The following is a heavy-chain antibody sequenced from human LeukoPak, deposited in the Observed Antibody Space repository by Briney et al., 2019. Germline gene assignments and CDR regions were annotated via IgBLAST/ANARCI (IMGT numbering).Heavy chain of an antibody. Sequence: PGGSLRLSCAASGFTFSNYGMHWVGQAPGKGLEWVAFIRYVGNNENYADSVKGRLTISRDNSKNTLYLQMNSLRPEDTAVYYCAKDGMMEGYYTHMDVWGKGTTVIVSS. CDR1: GFTFSNYG. V-gene: IGHV3-30*02. D-gene: IGHD1-1*01. CDR3: AKDGMMEGYYTHMDV. J-gene: IGHJ6*03. CDR2: IRYVGNNE.